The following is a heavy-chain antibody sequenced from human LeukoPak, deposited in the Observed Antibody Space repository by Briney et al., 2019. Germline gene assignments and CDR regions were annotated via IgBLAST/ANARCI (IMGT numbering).Heavy chain of an antibody. D-gene: IGHD2-2*01. V-gene: IGHV4-34*01. Sequence: SETLSLTCAVYGGSFTGYYWSWIRQPPGKGLEWIGEINHSGSTNYNPSLKSRVTISADKSKSQFSMKLSSVAAADTAVYYCGRGQASPGRDGMDVWGQGTTVSVSS. CDR3: GRGQASPGRDGMDV. CDR1: GGSFTGYY. CDR2: INHSGST. J-gene: IGHJ6*02.